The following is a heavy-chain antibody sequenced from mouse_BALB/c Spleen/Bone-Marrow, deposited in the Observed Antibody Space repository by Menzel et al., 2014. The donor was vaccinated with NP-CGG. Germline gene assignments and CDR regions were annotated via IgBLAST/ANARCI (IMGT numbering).Heavy chain of an antibody. CDR3: AITTVVNAMDY. D-gene: IGHD1-1*01. Sequence: DVQLQESGPDLVKPSQSLSLPCTVTGYSITSGYTWHWIRQFPGNTLEWMGYIHYSGTTNYNPSLKSRISITRDTSKNQFFLQLNSVTTEDTATYYCAITTVVNAMDYWGQGTSVTVSS. V-gene: IGHV3-1*02. J-gene: IGHJ4*01. CDR2: IHYSGTT. CDR1: GYSITSGYT.